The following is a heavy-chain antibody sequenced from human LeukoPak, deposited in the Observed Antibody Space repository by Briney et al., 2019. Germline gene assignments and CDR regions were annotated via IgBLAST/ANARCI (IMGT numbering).Heavy chain of an antibody. V-gene: IGHV3-30*18. D-gene: IGHD6-6*01. CDR1: GFTFSSYG. CDR2: ISYDGSNK. Sequence: HPGGSLRLSCAASGFTFSSYGMHWVRQAPGKGLEWVAVISYDGSNKYYADSVKGRFTISRDNSKNTLYLQMNSLRAEDTAVYYCAKDRAAARPGEPYYSYYYGMDVWGQGTTVTVSS. J-gene: IGHJ6*02. CDR3: AKDRAAARPGEPYYSYYYGMDV.